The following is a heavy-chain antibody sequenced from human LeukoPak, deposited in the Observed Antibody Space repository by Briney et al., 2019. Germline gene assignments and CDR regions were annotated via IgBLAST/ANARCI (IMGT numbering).Heavy chain of an antibody. J-gene: IGHJ4*02. D-gene: IGHD3-3*01. V-gene: IGHV3-48*01. CDR2: ISSSSSTI. Sequence: GSLRLSCAASGFTFSSYSMNWVRQAPGKGLEWVSYISSSSSTIYYADSVKGRFTISRDNSKNTLYLQMNRLRAEDTAVYYCAKDTPYYDIWSGFTFDYWGQGTLVTVSS. CDR1: GFTFSSYS. CDR3: AKDTPYYDIWSGFTFDY.